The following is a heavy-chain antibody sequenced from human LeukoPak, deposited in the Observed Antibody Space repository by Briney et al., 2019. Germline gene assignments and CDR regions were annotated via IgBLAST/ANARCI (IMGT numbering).Heavy chain of an antibody. J-gene: IGHJ4*02. Sequence: GGSLRLSCAASGFTFSSYAMSWVRQAPGKGLEWVSAISGSGGSTYYADSVKGRFTISRDNSENTLYLQMNSLRAEDTAVYYCAKLVTLGYCSGGSCSDDYWGQGTLVTVSS. V-gene: IGHV3-23*01. CDR3: AKLVTLGYCSGGSCSDDY. CDR1: GFTFSSYA. D-gene: IGHD2-15*01. CDR2: ISGSGGST.